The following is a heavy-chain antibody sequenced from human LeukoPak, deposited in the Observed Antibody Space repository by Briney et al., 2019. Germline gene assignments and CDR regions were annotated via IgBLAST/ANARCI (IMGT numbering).Heavy chain of an antibody. CDR2: ISSLGTHI. CDR1: GFTLSTYS. J-gene: IGHJ5*02. Sequence: GGSLRLSCVASGFTLSTYSMNWVRQPPGKGLEWVSSISSLGTHINYADSVKGRFTVSRDNAKNSLYLQMDSLRAEDTAFYYCERDYDYANGFDPWGQGSLVTVSS. V-gene: IGHV3-21*01. D-gene: IGHD4/OR15-4a*01. CDR3: ERDYDYANGFDP.